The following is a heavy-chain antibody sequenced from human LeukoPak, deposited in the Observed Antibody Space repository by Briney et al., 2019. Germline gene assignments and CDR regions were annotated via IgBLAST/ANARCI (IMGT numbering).Heavy chain of an antibody. CDR3: ASLLLQDGDAH. Sequence: SETLSLTCTVSGGSISGSSLYWSWIRQPPGKGLEWIGSISYSGTTYYSPSLKSRVTVSVDTSKNQFSLGLTSVTAADTATYYCASLLLQDGDAHWGQGILVTVSS. V-gene: IGHV4-39*01. J-gene: IGHJ4*02. D-gene: IGHD4-17*01. CDR2: ISYSGTT. CDR1: GGSISGSSLY.